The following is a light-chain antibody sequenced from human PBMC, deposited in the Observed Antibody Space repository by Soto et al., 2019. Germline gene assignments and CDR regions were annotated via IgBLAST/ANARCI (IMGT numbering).Light chain of an antibody. Sequence: EIVLTQSPATLSLSPGERATLSCRASQSVRSYLAWYQQKPGQSPRLLIYDASNRAPGIPARFSGSGSGTDFTLTISSLEPEDFAVYYCQHRINWPLTFGGGTKVEIK. J-gene: IGKJ4*01. CDR3: QHRINWPLT. CDR1: QSVRSY. CDR2: DAS. V-gene: IGKV3-11*01.